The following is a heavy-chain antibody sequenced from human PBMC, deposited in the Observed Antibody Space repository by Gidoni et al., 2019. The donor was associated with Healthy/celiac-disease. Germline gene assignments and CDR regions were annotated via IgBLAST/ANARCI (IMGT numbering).Heavy chain of an antibody. Sequence: QVQLVESGGVVVQSGGSLRLPCAASGFILRSDGMHWVRQAPGKVLEWVAIICYDGSNKYYADSMKGRFTISRDNSKNTLYQQMNSQRAEDTAVYYCARSHTVTKYNWFDPWGQGTLVTVSS. CDR1: GFILRSDG. CDR3: ARSHTVTKYNWFDP. V-gene: IGHV3-33*01. CDR2: ICYDGSNK. J-gene: IGHJ5*02. D-gene: IGHD4-17*01.